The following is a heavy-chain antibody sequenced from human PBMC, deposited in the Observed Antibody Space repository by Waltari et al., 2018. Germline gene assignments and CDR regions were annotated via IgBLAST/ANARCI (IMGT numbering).Heavy chain of an antibody. CDR3: AKDEYYSNGWYGGLDS. V-gene: IGHV4-39*07. CDR2: IYYSGNT. Sequence: QLQLQESGPGLVKPSETLTLTCNVSGGSISTSGHYWGWIRQPPGKGLGWIGSIYYSGNTYDSPSLKSRITMSVDTSKNQFSLKVTSVTAADTAVYYCAKDEYYSNGWYGGLDSWGQGTLVTVSA. CDR1: GGSISTSGHY. J-gene: IGHJ4*02. D-gene: IGHD6-19*01.